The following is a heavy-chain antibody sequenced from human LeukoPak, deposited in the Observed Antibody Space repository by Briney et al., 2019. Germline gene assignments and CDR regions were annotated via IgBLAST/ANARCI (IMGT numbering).Heavy chain of an antibody. V-gene: IGHV4-39*07. CDR3: ARVPHYHYYNMDV. J-gene: IGHJ6*03. Sequence: SETLSLTYTVSGGSSSSSSYYWGWIRQPPGKGLEWIGSIYYSGSTYYNPSLKSRVTISVDTSKNQFSLKLSSVTAADTAVYYCARVPHYHYYNMDVWGKGTTVTVSS. CDR1: GGSSSSSSYY. CDR2: IYYSGST.